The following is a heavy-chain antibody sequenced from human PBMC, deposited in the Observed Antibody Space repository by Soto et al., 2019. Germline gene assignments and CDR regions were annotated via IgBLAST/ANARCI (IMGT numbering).Heavy chain of an antibody. CDR2: IYYSGST. CDR3: ARDRIVVVPADMGGMDV. D-gene: IGHD2-2*01. CDR1: GGSVSSGSYY. J-gene: IGHJ6*02. V-gene: IGHV4-61*01. Sequence: SETLSLTCTVSGGSVSSGSYYWSWIRQPPWKGLEWIGYIYYSGSTNYNPSLKSRVTISVDTSKNQFSLKLSSVTAADTAVYYCARDRIVVVPADMGGMDVWGQGXTVTVYS.